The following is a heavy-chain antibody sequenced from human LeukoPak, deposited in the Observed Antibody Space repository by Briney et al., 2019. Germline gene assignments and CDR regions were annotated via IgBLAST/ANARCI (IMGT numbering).Heavy chain of an antibody. D-gene: IGHD6-19*01. J-gene: IGHJ4*02. CDR2: LKSRNDGGAS. CDR3: ATDFQWRGGDF. Sequence: GGSLRLSCTVSGFPFTNAWLTWVRQAPGKGLEWVGRLKSRNDGGASEYAAPVRDRFTFSRDDSKNTFYLQMSRLKTEGTAVYFCATDFQWRGGDFWGQGTLVTVSS. CDR1: GFPFTNAW. V-gene: IGHV3-15*07.